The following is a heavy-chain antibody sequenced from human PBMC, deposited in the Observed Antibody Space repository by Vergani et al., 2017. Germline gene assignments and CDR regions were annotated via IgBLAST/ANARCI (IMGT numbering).Heavy chain of an antibody. CDR1: GYTFTNYY. CDR2: INPSGGST. V-gene: IGHV1-46*03. J-gene: IGHJ4*02. CDR3: ARPHGDILPPDPRRLYY. Sequence: QVLLVQSGAEVKKPGASVRASCKTSGYTFTNYYIHWVRQAPGQGLEWMGIINPSGGSTTYAQQFQGRLTMTRDTSTSTVYMDRSNLRSEEAAVYYCARPHGDILPPDPRRLYYGGQGTLVTVSS.